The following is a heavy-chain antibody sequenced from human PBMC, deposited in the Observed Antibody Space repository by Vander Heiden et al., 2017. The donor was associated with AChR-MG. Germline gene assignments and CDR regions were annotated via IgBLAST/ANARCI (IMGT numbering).Heavy chain of an antibody. D-gene: IGHD3-10*01. J-gene: IGHJ6*02. CDR2: INPSGGST. CDR1: GYTFTSYY. Sequence: QVQLVQSGAEVKKPGASVKVSCKASGYTFTSYYLPWVRQAPGQGLGWMGIINPSGGSTSYAQKFQGRVTMTRDTSTSTVYMELSSLRSEDTAVYYCARTMVRGVISRYYYGMDVWGQGTTVTVSS. V-gene: IGHV1-46*01. CDR3: ARTMVRGVISRYYYGMDV.